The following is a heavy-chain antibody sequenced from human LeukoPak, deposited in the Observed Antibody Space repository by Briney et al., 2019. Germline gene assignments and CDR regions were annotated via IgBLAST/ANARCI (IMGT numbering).Heavy chain of an antibody. CDR1: GYTFTNYY. CDR3: ARLGYCSSTRCQ. V-gene: IGHV1-46*01. D-gene: IGHD2-2*01. J-gene: IGHJ4*02. Sequence: ASVKVSCKASGYTFTNYYIHWVRQAPGQGLEWMGIINPAGGSTGYAQKFQGRVTMTRDTSTSTVYMELTGLRSEDTAVYYCARLGYCSSTRCQWGQGTPVTVSS. CDR2: INPAGGST.